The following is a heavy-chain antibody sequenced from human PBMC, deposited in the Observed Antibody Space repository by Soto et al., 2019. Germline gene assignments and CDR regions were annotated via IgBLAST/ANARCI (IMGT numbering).Heavy chain of an antibody. CDR2: IAYDESNK. CDR3: ARLYCISTSCYLGMDV. CDR1: GFTFSSYG. Sequence: GGSLRLSCVASGFTFSSYGMHWVRQAPGKGLEWVAVIAYDESNKYYADSVKGRFTISRDNSKNTLYLQMNSLRAEDTAVYYCARLYCISTSCYLGMDVWGQGTTVTVSS. J-gene: IGHJ6*02. V-gene: IGHV3-30*03. D-gene: IGHD2-2*01.